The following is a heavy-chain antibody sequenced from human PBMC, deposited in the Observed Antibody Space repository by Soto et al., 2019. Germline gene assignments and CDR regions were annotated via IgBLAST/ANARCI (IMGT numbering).Heavy chain of an antibody. CDR2: ISSSSSTI. D-gene: IGHD6-13*01. CDR1: GFTFSSYS. J-gene: IGHJ5*02. V-gene: IGHV3-48*01. CDR3: ARHPERIAESGWFDP. Sequence: EVQLVESGGGLVQPGGSLRLSCAASGFTFSSYSMNWVRQAPGKGLEWVSYISSSSSTIYYADSVKGRLTISRDNAKNSLYLQMNSLRAEDTAVYYCARHPERIAESGWFDPWGQGTLVTVSS.